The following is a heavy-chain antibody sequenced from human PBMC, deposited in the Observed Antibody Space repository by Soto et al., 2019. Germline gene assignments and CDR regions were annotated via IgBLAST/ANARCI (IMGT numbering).Heavy chain of an antibody. V-gene: IGHV3-11*01. J-gene: IGHJ4*02. CDR1: GFTFSDYY. Sequence: GGSLRLSCAASGFTFSDYYMSWIRQAPGKGLEWVSYISNSGNTIYYADSVKGRFTISRDNSKNSLYLQMNSLRAEDTAVYYCARAADHGSGSYYFDHWGQGTLVTVSS. D-gene: IGHD3-10*01. CDR2: ISNSGNTI. CDR3: ARAADHGSGSYYFDH.